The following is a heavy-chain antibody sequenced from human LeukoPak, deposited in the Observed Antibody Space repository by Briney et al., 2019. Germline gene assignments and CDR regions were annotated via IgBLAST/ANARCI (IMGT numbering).Heavy chain of an antibody. D-gene: IGHD3-22*01. CDR1: GGTFSSYA. CDR2: IIPIFGTA. V-gene: IGHV1-69*05. J-gene: IGHJ3*02. CDR3: ARSMIVVIKGAFDI. Sequence: SVKVSCKASGGTFSSYAISWVRQAPGQGLEWMGGIIPIFGTANYAQKFQGRVTITTDESTSTAYMELSSLRSEDTAVYYCARSMIVVIKGAFDIWGQGTMVTVSS.